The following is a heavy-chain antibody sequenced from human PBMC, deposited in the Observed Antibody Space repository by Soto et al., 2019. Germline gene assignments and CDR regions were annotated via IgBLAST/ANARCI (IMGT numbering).Heavy chain of an antibody. J-gene: IGHJ4*01. D-gene: IGHD6-19*01. CDR1: GFTFSSYS. CDR3: ATGPDKAVAAYDY. V-gene: IGHV3-21*01. Sequence: GGSLRLSCAVSGFTFSSYSMNWIRQAPGKGLEWVSSINGGSNYIYYADSVMGRFTISRDNAKNSLYLQMNRLRVEDTAVYYCATGPDKAVAAYDYWGQGPTVTVSS. CDR2: INGGSNYI.